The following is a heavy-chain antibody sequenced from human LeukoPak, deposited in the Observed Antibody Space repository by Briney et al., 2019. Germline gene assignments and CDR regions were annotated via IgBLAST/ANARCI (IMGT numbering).Heavy chain of an antibody. V-gene: IGHV3-64*02. D-gene: IGHD2-15*01. CDR2: ISDNGATT. Sequence: PGGSLRLSCAASGFTFSNYAMHWVRQAPGKGLEYVSAISDNGATTFYVDSVKGRFTISRDNSKNMLYLQMGSLRLEDMAVYYCARDLGGSPGDWGQGTLVTVSS. J-gene: IGHJ4*02. CDR1: GFTFSNYA. CDR3: ARDLGGSPGD.